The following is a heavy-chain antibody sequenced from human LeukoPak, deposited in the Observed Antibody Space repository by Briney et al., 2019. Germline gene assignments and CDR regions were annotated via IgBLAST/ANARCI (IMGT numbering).Heavy chain of an antibody. D-gene: IGHD3-10*01. CDR2: IYTIGTT. J-gene: IGHJ4*02. CDR3: GRQGYTASYYFVDY. CDR1: GGTIYSYY. Sequence: SETLSLNSSVSGGTIYSYYWVWLRQPAGNGLEWIGRIYTIGTTHYSPSLKSRLTMSIDTSKNQFSLKLRSVTAADTAVYYCGRQGYTASYYFVDYWSQGTLITVSS. V-gene: IGHV4-4*07.